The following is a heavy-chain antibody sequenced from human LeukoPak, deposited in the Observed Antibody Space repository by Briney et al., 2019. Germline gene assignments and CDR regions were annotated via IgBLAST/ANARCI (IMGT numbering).Heavy chain of an antibody. V-gene: IGHV7-4-1*02. CDR1: GYTFTSHA. Sequence: ASVKVSCKASGYTFTSHAMNWVRQAPGQGLEWMGWINTNTGNPTYAQGFTGRFVFSLDTPVSTAYLQISSLKAEDTAVYFCAKQGPGHCGSTSCYGVDYWGQGTLVTVSS. CDR2: INTNTGNP. D-gene: IGHD2-2*01. J-gene: IGHJ4*02. CDR3: AKQGPGHCGSTSCYGVDY.